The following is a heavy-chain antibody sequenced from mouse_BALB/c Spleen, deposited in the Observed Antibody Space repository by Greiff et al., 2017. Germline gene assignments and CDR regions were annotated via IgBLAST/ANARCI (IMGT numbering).Heavy chain of an antibody. CDR1: GFTFSSFG. CDR3: ARKHYGSSYYWYFDV. J-gene: IGHJ1*01. D-gene: IGHD1-1*01. CDR2: ISSGSSTI. Sequence: EVMLVESGGGLVQPGGSRKLSCAASGFTFSSFGMHWVRQAPEKGLEWVAYISSGSSTIYYADTVKGRFTISRDNPKNTLFLQMTSLRSEDTAMYYCARKHYGSSYYWYFDVWGAGTTVTVSS. V-gene: IGHV5-17*02.